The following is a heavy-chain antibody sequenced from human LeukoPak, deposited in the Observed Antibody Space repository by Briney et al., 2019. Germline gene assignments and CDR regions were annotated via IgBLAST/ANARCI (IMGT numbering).Heavy chain of an antibody. CDR3: ARGRSVAAPLYDI. CDR2: VDYSGST. J-gene: IGHJ4*02. CDR1: GVSINNYH. D-gene: IGHD2-8*01. V-gene: IGHV4-59*01. Sequence: SETLSLTCVVSGVSINNYHWTWIRQPPGKGLEWIGYVDYSGSTNNNPSLESRVTISVDTSKNQFSLKLTSVTAADTAVYYCARGRSVAAPLYDIWGQGTLVAVSS.